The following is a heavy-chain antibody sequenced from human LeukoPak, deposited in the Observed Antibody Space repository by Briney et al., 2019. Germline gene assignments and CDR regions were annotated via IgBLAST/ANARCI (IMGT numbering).Heavy chain of an antibody. CDR3: ARIANYYDSSDAFDI. CDR2: IYPDDSDT. V-gene: IGHV5-51*01. CDR1: GYTFTNYW. Sequence: GESLKISCKGSGYTFTNYWIGWVRQVPGKGLEWMGIIYPDDSDTRYRPSFQGQVTISADKSISTAYLQWSSLKASDTAMYYCARIANYYDSSDAFDIWGQGTMVTVSS. D-gene: IGHD3-22*01. J-gene: IGHJ3*02.